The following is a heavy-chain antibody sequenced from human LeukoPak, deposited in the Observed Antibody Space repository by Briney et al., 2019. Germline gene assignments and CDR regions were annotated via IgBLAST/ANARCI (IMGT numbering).Heavy chain of an antibody. D-gene: IGHD3-3*01. CDR3: ARGGITIFGVAYFDY. Sequence: PGGPLRLSCAASGFTFSSYAMHWVRQAPGKGLEYVSAISSNGGSTYYANSVKGRFTISRDNSKNTLYLQMGSLRAEDMAVYYCARGGITIFGVAYFDYWGQGTLVTVSS. CDR1: GFTFSSYA. CDR2: ISSNGGST. J-gene: IGHJ4*02. V-gene: IGHV3-64*01.